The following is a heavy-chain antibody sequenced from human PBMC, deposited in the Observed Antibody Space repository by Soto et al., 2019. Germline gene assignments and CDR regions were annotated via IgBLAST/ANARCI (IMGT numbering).Heavy chain of an antibody. CDR3: AYRIVGLDYYYYYGMDV. Sequence: QITLKESGPTLVKPTQTLTLTCTFSGFSLSTSGVGVGWIRQPPGKALEWLALIYWDDDKRYSPSLKSRLTITKDTSKNQVLLTMTNMDTVDTATYYCAYRIVGLDYYYYYGMDVWGQGTTVTVSS. CDR1: GFSLSTSGVG. V-gene: IGHV2-5*02. D-gene: IGHD1-26*01. J-gene: IGHJ6*02. CDR2: IYWDDDK.